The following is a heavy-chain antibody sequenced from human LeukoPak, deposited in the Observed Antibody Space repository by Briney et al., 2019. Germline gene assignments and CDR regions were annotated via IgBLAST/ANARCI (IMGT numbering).Heavy chain of an antibody. J-gene: IGHJ3*01. CDR1: GFTFSSYS. CDR2: ISSSSSYI. Sequence: GGSLRLSCAASGFTFSSYSMNWVRQAPGKSLELVSSISSSSSYIYYADSVKGRFTISRDNAKNSLYLQMNSLRAEDTAVYYCARGGYSSGYYCGLWGQGTMVTVSS. CDR3: ARGGYSSGYYCGL. D-gene: IGHD3-22*01. V-gene: IGHV3-21*01.